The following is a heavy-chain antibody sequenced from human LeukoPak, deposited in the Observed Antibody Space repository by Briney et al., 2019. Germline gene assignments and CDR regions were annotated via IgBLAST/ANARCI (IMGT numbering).Heavy chain of an antibody. CDR2: QSSDGSDK. Sequence: GRSLRLSCAASGFTFASYAMHWVRLAPGKGLEWVAVQSSDGSDKFYAASVRGRFTISRDNSKHTLFLQMSSLRAEDTAVYYCARVLTTKQLLFGAFDVWGQGTMVTVSS. J-gene: IGHJ3*01. CDR1: GFTFASYA. CDR3: ARVLTTKQLLFGAFDV. V-gene: IGHV3-30*15. D-gene: IGHD6-6*01.